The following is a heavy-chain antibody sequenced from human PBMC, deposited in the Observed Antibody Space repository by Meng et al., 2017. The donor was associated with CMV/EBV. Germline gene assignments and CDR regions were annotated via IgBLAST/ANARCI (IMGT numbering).Heavy chain of an antibody. J-gene: IGHJ4*02. CDR1: GGSISSGDYY. CDR2: IYYSGST. Sequence: AHLQESGPGLVKPSQPLSLTFTVSGGSISSGDYYWSWIRQPPGKGLEWIGYIYYSGSTYYNPSLKSRVTISVDTSKNQFSLKLSSVTAADTAVYYCARTGEYPTFDYWGQGTLVTVSS. V-gene: IGHV4-30-4*08. D-gene: IGHD2/OR15-2a*01. CDR3: ARTGEYPTFDY.